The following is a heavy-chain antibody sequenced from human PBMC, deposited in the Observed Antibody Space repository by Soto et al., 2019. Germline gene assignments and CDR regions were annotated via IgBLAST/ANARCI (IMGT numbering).Heavy chain of an antibody. D-gene: IGHD6-13*01. CDR1: GGTFSSYA. V-gene: IGHV1-69*13. CDR3: ARASGIAAFSYYGMDV. Sequence: SVKVSCKASGGTFSSYAISWVRQAPGQGLEWMGWIIPIFGTANYAQKFQGRVTITADESTSTAYMELSSLRSEDTAVYYCARASGIAAFSYYGMDVWGQGTTVTVSS. J-gene: IGHJ6*02. CDR2: IIPIFGTA.